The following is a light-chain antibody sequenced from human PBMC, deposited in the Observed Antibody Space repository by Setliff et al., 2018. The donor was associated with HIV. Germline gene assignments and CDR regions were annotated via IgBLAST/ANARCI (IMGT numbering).Light chain of an antibody. J-gene: IGLJ1*01. CDR2: QAS. V-gene: IGLV2-23*01. Sequence: QSALTQPASVSGSPGQSITISCTGTSGDVGRYNLVSWYQQQPGKPPKLMIYQASKRPSGVSNRFSGSKSGNTASLTISGLQAEDEADYYCCSHTGSNTYVFGTGTKATVL. CDR3: CSHTGSNTYV. CDR1: SGDVGRYNL.